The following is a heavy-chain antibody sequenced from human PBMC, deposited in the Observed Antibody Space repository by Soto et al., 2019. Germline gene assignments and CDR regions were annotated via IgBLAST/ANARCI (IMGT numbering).Heavy chain of an antibody. CDR1: GGTFSSYA. CDR3: ARVVVVPAGAFDY. J-gene: IGHJ4*02. D-gene: IGHD2-15*01. V-gene: IGHV1-69*13. Sequence: ASVKVSWKASGGTFSSYAISWVRQAPGQGLEWMGGIIPIFGTANYAQKFQGRVTITADESTSTAYMELSSLRSEDTAVYYCARVVVVPAGAFDYWGQGTLVTVSS. CDR2: IIPIFGTA.